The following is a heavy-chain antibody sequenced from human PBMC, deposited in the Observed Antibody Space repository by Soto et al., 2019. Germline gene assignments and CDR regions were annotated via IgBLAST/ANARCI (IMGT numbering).Heavy chain of an antibody. CDR1: GEPSRTYS. CDR2: IHYNGRT. J-gene: IGHJ4*02. D-gene: IGHD3-10*01. CDR3: VRCEEPSPGSAPLADF. V-gene: IGHV4-34*01. Sequence: QVRLQQGGAGLLKPSETLSLTCGVYGEPSRTYSWNWIRQSLGKGLEWIADIHYNGRTNYKPSLKSRLTISVDTSQKHFALKLTSVPAADTAVYYWVRCEEPSPGSAPLADFWGQGTLVTGSS.